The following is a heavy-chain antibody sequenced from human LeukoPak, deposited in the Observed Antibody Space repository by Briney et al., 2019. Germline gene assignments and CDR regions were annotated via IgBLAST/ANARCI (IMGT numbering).Heavy chain of an antibody. CDR3: ARARGMTEFDY. Sequence: GGSLRLSCAASGFTFSSYAMSWIRQAPGKGLEWVSYISSSSSYTNYADSVKGRFTISRDNAKNSLYLQMNSLRAEDTAVYYCARARGMTEFDYWGQGTLVTASS. CDR2: ISSSSSYT. V-gene: IGHV3-11*06. D-gene: IGHD2-21*02. CDR1: GFTFSSYA. J-gene: IGHJ4*02.